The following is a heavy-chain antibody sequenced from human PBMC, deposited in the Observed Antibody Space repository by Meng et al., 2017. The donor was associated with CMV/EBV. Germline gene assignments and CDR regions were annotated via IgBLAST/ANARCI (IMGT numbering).Heavy chain of an antibody. CDR1: GFTFSSYA. CDR2: ISYDGSNK. D-gene: IGHD3-16*01. V-gene: IGHV3-30-3*01. J-gene: IGHJ3*02. Sequence: GGSLRLSCAASGFTFSSYAMHWVRQAPGKGLEWVAVISYDGSNKYYADSVKGRFTISRDNSKNTLYLQMNSLRAEDTAVYYCARDGGWGAFDICGQGTMVTVSS. CDR3: ARDGGWGAFDI.